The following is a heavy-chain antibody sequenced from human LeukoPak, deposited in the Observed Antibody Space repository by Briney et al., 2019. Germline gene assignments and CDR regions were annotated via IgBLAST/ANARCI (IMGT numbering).Heavy chain of an antibody. CDR1: GFTFSDYY. J-gene: IGHJ4*02. D-gene: IGHD2-21*02. CDR2: ISSSDSTI. Sequence: GGSLRLSCAASGFTFSDYYMSWIRQAPGKGLEWVSYISSSDSTIYYADSVKGRFTISRDNAKNSLYLQMNSLRAEDTAVYYCARDRGVVTAILDYWGQGTLVTVSS. CDR3: ARDRGVVTAILDY. V-gene: IGHV3-11*01.